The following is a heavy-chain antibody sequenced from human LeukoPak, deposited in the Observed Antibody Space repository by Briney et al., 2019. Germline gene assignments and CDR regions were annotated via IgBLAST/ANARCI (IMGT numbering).Heavy chain of an antibody. CDR3: ARHLQWLVRSPFDY. V-gene: IGHV4-4*07. J-gene: IGHJ4*02. D-gene: IGHD6-19*01. Sequence: SETLSLTCSVSGGSFSNYFWSWVRQPAGKGLEWIGRIYPSGNTNYNPSLKSRVTISVDTSKNQFSLKLSSVTAADTAVYYCARHLQWLVRSPFDYWGQGTLVTVSS. CDR2: IYPSGNT. CDR1: GGSFSNYF.